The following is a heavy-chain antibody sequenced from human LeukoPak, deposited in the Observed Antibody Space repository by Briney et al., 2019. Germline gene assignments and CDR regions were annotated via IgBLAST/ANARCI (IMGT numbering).Heavy chain of an antibody. CDR1: GFTFSSYA. J-gene: IGHJ5*02. CDR3: ARAGYYYDSKRKFDP. D-gene: IGHD3-22*01. Sequence: TGGSLRLSCAASGFTFSSYAMHWVRQAPGKGLEWVAVISYDGSNKYYADSVKGRFTISRDNSKNTLYLQMNSLRAEDTAVYYCARAGYYYDSKRKFDPWGQGTLVTVSS. V-gene: IGHV3-30*04. CDR2: ISYDGSNK.